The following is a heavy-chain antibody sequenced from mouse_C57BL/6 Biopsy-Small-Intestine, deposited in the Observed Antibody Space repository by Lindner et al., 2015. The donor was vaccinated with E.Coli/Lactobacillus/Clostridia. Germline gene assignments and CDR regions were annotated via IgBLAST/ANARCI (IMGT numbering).Heavy chain of an antibody. Sequence: VQLQESGAELVKPGTSVKMSCRASGFTFTNYWMTWVRQRPGQGPEWIGDIYPGSGSAHYNEKFRSKAALTGDTSSNTVYMQLSSLTSEDSAVHYCALYDRDFAMDYWGQGTSVTVSS. CDR2: IYPGSGSA. J-gene: IGHJ4*01. V-gene: IGHV1-55*01. D-gene: IGHD2-12*01. CDR1: GFTFTNYW. CDR3: ALYDRDFAMDY.